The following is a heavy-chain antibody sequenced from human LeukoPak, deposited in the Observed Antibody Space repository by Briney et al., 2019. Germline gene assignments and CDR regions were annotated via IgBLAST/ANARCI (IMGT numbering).Heavy chain of an antibody. J-gene: IGHJ4*02. Sequence: PGGSLRLSCAASGFTFSSYAMSWVRQAPGKGLEWVSAIGGSGGSTYYADSVKGRFTISRDNSKNTLYLQMNSLRAEDTAVYYCAKARSDDSSGYCFDYWGQGTLVTVSS. CDR2: IGGSGGST. CDR1: GFTFSSYA. CDR3: AKARSDDSSGYCFDY. D-gene: IGHD3-22*01. V-gene: IGHV3-23*01.